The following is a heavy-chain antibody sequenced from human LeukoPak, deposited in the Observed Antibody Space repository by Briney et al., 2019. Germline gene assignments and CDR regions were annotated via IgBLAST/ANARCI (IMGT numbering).Heavy chain of an antibody. J-gene: IGHJ6*02. D-gene: IGHD5-24*01. V-gene: IGHV3-9*01. CDR3: AKDIEEMTTNGMDV. CDR1: GFTVSRNY. Sequence: GGSLRLSCAASGFTVSRNYMSWVRQAPGKGLEWVSGISWNSGSIGYADSVKGRFTISRDNAKNSLYLQMNSLRAEDTALYYCAKDIEEMTTNGMDVWGQGTTVTVSS. CDR2: ISWNSGSI.